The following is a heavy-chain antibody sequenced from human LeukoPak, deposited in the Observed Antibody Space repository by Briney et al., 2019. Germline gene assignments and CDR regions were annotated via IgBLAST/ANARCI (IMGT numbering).Heavy chain of an antibody. J-gene: IGHJ5*02. Sequence: GGSLRLSCAASGFTFDDYAMHCVREAPGRGLEWVSGISWNSGSIGYADSVKGRFTISRDNAKNSLYLQMNSLRAEDTALYYCAKGAYSSSWGRNWFDPWGQGTLVTVSS. CDR1: GFTFDDYA. CDR2: ISWNSGSI. D-gene: IGHD6-13*01. V-gene: IGHV3-9*01. CDR3: AKGAYSSSWGRNWFDP.